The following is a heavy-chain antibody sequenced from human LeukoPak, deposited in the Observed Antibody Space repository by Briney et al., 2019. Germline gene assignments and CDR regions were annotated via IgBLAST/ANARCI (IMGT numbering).Heavy chain of an antibody. J-gene: IGHJ4*02. Sequence: KPGGSLRLSCAASGFTFSSYSMNWVRQAPGKGLEWVSSISSSSSYIYYADSVKGRFTISRDNAKNSLYLQMNSLRAEDTAVYYCAREGYSSSYNFDYWGQGTLVTVSS. V-gene: IGHV3-21*01. CDR1: GFTFSSYS. CDR3: AREGYSSSYNFDY. D-gene: IGHD6-6*01. CDR2: ISSSSSYI.